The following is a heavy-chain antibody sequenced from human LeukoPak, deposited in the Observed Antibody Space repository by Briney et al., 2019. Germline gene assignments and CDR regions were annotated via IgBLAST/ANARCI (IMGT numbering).Heavy chain of an antibody. CDR3: ARAFSDFWSGYWFDP. CDR1: GFTFSSYS. J-gene: IGHJ5*02. Sequence: GGSLRLSCAASGFTFSSYSMNWVRQAPGKGLEWVANIKQDGSEKYYVDSVKGRFTISRDNAKNSLYLQMNSLRAEDTAVYYCARAFSDFWSGYWFDPWGQGTLVTVSS. CDR2: IKQDGSEK. V-gene: IGHV3-7*01. D-gene: IGHD3-3*01.